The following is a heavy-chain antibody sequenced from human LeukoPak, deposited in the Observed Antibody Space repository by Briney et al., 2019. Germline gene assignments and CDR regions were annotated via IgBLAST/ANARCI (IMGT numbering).Heavy chain of an antibody. Sequence: GGSLRLSCAASGFTFSSYAMTWVRQAPGKGLEWVSVISSSGDTTYYSDSVKGRFIISRDNSKNTLYLQMNSLRAEDTAVYYCAKAGIAVPATPEYCGQGTQVTVSS. D-gene: IGHD6-19*01. V-gene: IGHV3-23*01. CDR3: AKAGIAVPATPEY. CDR1: GFTFSSYA. J-gene: IGHJ4*02. CDR2: ISSSGDTT.